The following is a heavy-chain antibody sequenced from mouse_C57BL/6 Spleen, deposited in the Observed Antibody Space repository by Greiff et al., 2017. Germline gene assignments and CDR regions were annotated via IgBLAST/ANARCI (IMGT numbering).Heavy chain of an antibody. Sequence: EVQLQQPGAELVRPGASVKLSCTASGFTIKDDYMNWVKQRPEQGLEWIGWIDPENGATEYASKFQGKATITADTSSNTAYLKLSSLTSEDTAVYYCTTDGNYYYWGQGTTLTVSS. CDR2: IDPENGAT. CDR1: GFTIKDDY. J-gene: IGHJ2*01. D-gene: IGHD2-1*01. CDR3: TTDGNYYY. V-gene: IGHV14-4*01.